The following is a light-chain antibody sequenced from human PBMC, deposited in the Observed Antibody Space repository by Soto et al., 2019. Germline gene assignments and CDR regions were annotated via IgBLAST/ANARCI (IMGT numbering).Light chain of an antibody. CDR2: GAS. CDR1: QSVSSN. Sequence: EIVMTQSPATLSVSPGERATLSCRASQSVSSNLACFQQKPGQAPRLLIYGASTRATGIPARFSGSGSGTEFTLTISSLQSEDFAVYYCQQYNNWRSITFGQGTRLEIK. CDR3: QQYNNWRSIT. V-gene: IGKV3-15*01. J-gene: IGKJ5*01.